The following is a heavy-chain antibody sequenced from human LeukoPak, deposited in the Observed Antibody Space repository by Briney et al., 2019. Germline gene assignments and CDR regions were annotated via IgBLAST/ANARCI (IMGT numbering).Heavy chain of an antibody. D-gene: IGHD2-15*01. Sequence: GASVTVSFKASGYTFTSYDINWVRQATGQGLEWMGWMNPNSGNTGYAQKFQGRVTMTRNTSISTAYMELSSLRSEDTAVYYCARAGCSGGSCSDVATNWGQGTLVTVSS. CDR3: ARAGCSGGSCSDVATN. V-gene: IGHV1-8*01. CDR1: GYTFTSYD. J-gene: IGHJ4*02. CDR2: MNPNSGNT.